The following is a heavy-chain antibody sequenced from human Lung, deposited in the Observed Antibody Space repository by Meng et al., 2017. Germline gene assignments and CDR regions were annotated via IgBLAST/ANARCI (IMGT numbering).Heavy chain of an antibody. CDR3: ARGPTTMAHDFDY. CDR1: GGSFSDYY. Sequence: QVKLQQLGAGPVKASETLSLTCVVSGGSFSDYYWSWIRQPPGKGLEWIGEINHSGSTNYNPSLESRATISVDTSQNNLSLKLSSVTAADSAVYYCARGPTTMAHDFDYWGQGTLVTVSS. V-gene: IGHV4-34*01. CDR2: INHSGST. J-gene: IGHJ4*02. D-gene: IGHD4-11*01.